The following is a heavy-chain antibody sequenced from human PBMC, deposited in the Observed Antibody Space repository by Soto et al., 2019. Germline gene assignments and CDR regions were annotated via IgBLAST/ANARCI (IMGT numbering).Heavy chain of an antibody. J-gene: IGHJ4*02. D-gene: IGHD4-17*01. CDR3: ANTNDYGDLRATD. Sequence: GGSLRLSCAACGLTFSSYAMSWVRQAPGKGLEWVSAISGSGGSTYYADSVKGRFTISRDNSKNTLYLQMNSLRAEDTAVYYCANTNDYGDLRATDWGQGTLVTVSS. V-gene: IGHV3-23*01. CDR2: ISGSGGST. CDR1: GLTFSSYA.